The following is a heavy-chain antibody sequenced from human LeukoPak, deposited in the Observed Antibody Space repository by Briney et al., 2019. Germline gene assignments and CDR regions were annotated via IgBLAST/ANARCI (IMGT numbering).Heavy chain of an antibody. CDR3: AREPRVGESTSTF. CDR1: GGTFSTFA. V-gene: IGHV1-69*13. CDR2: IIPTSSVP. J-gene: IGHJ4*02. Sequence: SVKVSCKASGGTFSTFAIGWVRQAPGQGLEWMGRIIPTSSVPNYAQKFRDRLTISADASARTAYLELSSLTSDDTAVYYCAREPRVGESTSTFWGQGTLVTVSS. D-gene: IGHD3-16*01.